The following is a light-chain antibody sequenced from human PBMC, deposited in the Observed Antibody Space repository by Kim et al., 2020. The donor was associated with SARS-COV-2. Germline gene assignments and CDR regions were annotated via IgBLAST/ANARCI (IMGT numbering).Light chain of an antibody. V-gene: IGKV1-8*01. CDR2: AAS. J-gene: IGKJ4*01. CDR1: QNISSY. CDR3: QQYYSYPLT. Sequence: SASTGDRVTITCRTSQNISSYLAWYQQKPGKAPKLLIYAASTLQTGVPSTFTGNGSGTDFTLTISCLQSEDFATYYCQQYYSYPLTFGGGTKVDIK.